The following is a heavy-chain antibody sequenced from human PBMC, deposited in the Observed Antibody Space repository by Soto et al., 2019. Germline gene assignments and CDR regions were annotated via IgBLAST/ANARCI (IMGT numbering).Heavy chain of an antibody. CDR1: GGALATTVNH. V-gene: IGHV4-39*01. CDR3: ARSLASTAAPPYCHCFYRLDV. CDR2: IYLSRTT. D-gene: IGHD2-2*01. Sequence: LSPRCTVYGGALATTVNHWDWTCKRPGKGRAGIGTIYLSRTTYYKSSLKSPVTISFDTSKSQFSLKLSSVTAADTAVYYCARSLASTAAPPYCHCFYRLDVWGQGTTVTVCS. J-gene: IGHJ6*02.